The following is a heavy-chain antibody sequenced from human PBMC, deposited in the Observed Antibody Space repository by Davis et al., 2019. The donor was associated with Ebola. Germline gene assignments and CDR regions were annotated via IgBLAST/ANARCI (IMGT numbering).Heavy chain of an antibody. CDR1: GFSLSTSGVG. D-gene: IGHD3-22*01. J-gene: IGHJ3*02. CDR3: ARLPTYYYDSRAHGEDI. CDR2: IYWDDDK. Sequence: SGPTLVKPTQTLTLTCTFSGFSLSTSGVGVDWIRQPPGKALEWLALIYWDDDKYYSTSLKTRLTISKDTSKNQVVLTMTNMDPVDTATYYCARLPTYYYDSRAHGEDIWGQGTMATVSS. V-gene: IGHV2-70*01.